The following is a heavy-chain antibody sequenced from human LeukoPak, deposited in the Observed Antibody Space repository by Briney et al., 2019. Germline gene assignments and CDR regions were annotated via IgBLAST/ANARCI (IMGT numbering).Heavy chain of an antibody. CDR2: INPSGDPT. V-gene: IGHV1-46*01. Sequence: ASVKVSGKASGYTFTSYYMHWVRQAPGQGLEWVGIINPSGDPTTYAQKFQGRVTMTSDMSTSTVYMELSSLRSEDTAVYYCARSSGYYSSLFYMHVWGKGTTVTVSS. CDR3: ARSSGYYSSLFYMHV. CDR1: GYTFTSYY. J-gene: IGHJ6*03. D-gene: IGHD3-22*01.